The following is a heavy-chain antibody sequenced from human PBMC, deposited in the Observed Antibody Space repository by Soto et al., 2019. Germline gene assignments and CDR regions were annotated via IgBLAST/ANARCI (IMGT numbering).Heavy chain of an antibody. V-gene: IGHV4-59*01. CDR2: LYYGRSA. CDR1: GDSISSYY. J-gene: IGHJ4*02. Sequence: QVQLQESGPGLVKPSETLSLTCAVSGDSISSYYCMWIRQPPGKGLESIGYLYYGRSANSNPSLNRRVTLSADTSTNQCSLTLSSMTAADTAVYYCALRSMAVVPEYWGQGTLVTASS. D-gene: IGHD3-22*01. CDR3: ALRSMAVVPEY.